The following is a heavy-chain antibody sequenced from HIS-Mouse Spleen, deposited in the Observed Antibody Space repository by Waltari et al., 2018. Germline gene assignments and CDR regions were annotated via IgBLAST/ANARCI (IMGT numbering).Heavy chain of an antibody. CDR1: GFTFSGYG. V-gene: IGHV3-30*18. Sequence: QVQLVESGGGVVQPGRSLRLYCAASGFTFSGYGMHWVRQAPGKGLEWVAVISYDGSNKYYADSVKGRFTISRDNSKNTLYLQMNSLRAEDTAVYYCAKDKHHAFDYWGQGTLVTVSS. CDR3: AKDKHHAFDY. CDR2: ISYDGSNK. J-gene: IGHJ4*02.